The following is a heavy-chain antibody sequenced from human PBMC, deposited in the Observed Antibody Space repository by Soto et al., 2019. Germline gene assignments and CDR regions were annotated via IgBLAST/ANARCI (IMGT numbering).Heavy chain of an antibody. V-gene: IGHV1-2*04. J-gene: IGHJ3*01. CDR3: ARRGNWRGESAFQF. CDR2: INPKSGDI. Sequence: ASVKVSCKASGYSFTDYYIHWVRQAPGQGLEWMGCINPKSGDIDYAQKFRGWVTLTRDTSITTAYLDLTRLTSDDTAVYYCARRGNWRGESAFQFWGQGTMVTVSS. D-gene: IGHD1-1*01. CDR1: GYSFTDYY.